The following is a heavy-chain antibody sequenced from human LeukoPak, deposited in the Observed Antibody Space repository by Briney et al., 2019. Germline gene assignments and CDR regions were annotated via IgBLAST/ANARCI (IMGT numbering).Heavy chain of an antibody. CDR1: GFTFSSYG. J-gene: IGHJ6*03. D-gene: IGHD1-26*01. CDR2: IRSDGSNK. Sequence: SGGSLRLSCAASGFTFSSYGMHWVRQSPGKGLEWVAFIRSDGSNKYYADSVKGRFTISRDNSKHTLFLQMNSLRAEDTALYYCAKDAGGYYYYYMGVWGKGTTVTISS. V-gene: IGHV3-30*02. CDR3: AKDAGGYYYYYMGV.